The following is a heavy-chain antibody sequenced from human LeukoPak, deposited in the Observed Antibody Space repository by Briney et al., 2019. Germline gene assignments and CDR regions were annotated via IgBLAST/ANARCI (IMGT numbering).Heavy chain of an antibody. CDR1: GFTFSSYE. J-gene: IGHJ4*02. CDR3: ARDGFYYDSSGSFDY. V-gene: IGHV3-48*03. D-gene: IGHD3-22*01. CDR2: ISSSGSTI. Sequence: GGSLRLSCAASGFTFSSYEMNWVRQAPGKGLEWVSYISSSGSTIYYADSVKGRFTISRDNAKNSLYLQMNSLRAEDTALYYCARDGFYYDSSGSFDYWGQGTLVTVSS.